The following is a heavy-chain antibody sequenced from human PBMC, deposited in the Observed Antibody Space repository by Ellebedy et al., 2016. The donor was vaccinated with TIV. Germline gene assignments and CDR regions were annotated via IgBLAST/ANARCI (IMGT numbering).Heavy chain of an antibody. CDR1: GGSISTYY. V-gene: IGHV4-59*01. D-gene: IGHD4-11*01. J-gene: IGHJ4*02. Sequence: SETLSLTCTVSGGSISTYYWSWIRQPPGKGLEWIGYISSTGSTIYSPSLQSRVTISVDTSKNQFSLTVKSVTAADTAVYYCARTFTERLGGLTTHWVLDSWGQGTLVTASS. CDR3: ARTFTERLGGLTTHWVLDS. CDR2: ISSTGST.